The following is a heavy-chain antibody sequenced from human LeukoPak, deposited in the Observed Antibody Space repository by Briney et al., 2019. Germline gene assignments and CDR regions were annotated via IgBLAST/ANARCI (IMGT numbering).Heavy chain of an antibody. Sequence: GGSLRLSCAASGFTFNNYAMSWVRQAPGKGLEWVAIIWNDGSDKYYVDSVKGRFTISRDNSRDTLYLQMNSLRAEDTAMYYCAREGIVAPIPTPYYLDNWGQGSLVTVSS. CDR1: GFTFNNYA. D-gene: IGHD2-2*02. CDR3: AREGIVAPIPTPYYLDN. CDR2: IWNDGSDK. J-gene: IGHJ4*02. V-gene: IGHV3-33*08.